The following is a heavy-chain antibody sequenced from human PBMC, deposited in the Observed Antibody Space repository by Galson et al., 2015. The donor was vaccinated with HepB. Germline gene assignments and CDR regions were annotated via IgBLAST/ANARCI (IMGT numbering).Heavy chain of an antibody. J-gene: IGHJ6*02. CDR1: GFTFSSYG. CDR2: IRYDGSNK. V-gene: IGHV3-30*02. D-gene: IGHD6-19*01. Sequence: SLRLSCAASGFTFSSYGMHWVRQAPGKGLEWVAFIRYDGSNKYYADSVKGRFTISRDNSKNTLYPQMNSLRAEDTAVYYCTKDSSGWYDYYGMDVWGQGTTVTVSS. CDR3: TKDSSGWYDYYGMDV.